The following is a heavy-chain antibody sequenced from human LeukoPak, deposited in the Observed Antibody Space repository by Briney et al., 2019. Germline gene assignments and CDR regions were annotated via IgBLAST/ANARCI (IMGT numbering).Heavy chain of an antibody. CDR1: GFTFSSYS. CDR3: ARDYCSGGSCHGGFDY. J-gene: IGHJ4*02. V-gene: IGHV3-21*01. Sequence: GGSLRLSRAASGFTFSSYSVNWVRQAPGKGLEWVSSIGISSSYIYYADSVKGRFTISRDNAKNSLYLQMNSLRAEDTAVYYCARDYCSGGSCHGGFDYWGQGTLVTVSS. CDR2: IGISSSYI. D-gene: IGHD2-15*01.